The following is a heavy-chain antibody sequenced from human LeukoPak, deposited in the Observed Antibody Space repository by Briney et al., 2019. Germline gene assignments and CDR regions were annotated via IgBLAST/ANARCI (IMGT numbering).Heavy chain of an antibody. V-gene: IGHV3-23*01. CDR1: GFTFSIYA. J-gene: IGHJ4*02. Sequence: GGSLRLSCAASGFTFSIYAMNWVRQAPGKGLEWVSAISGSGGSTYYADSVKGRFTISRDNSKNTLYLQMNSLRAEDTAVYYCAKGTTYGDYVDYWGQGTLVTVSS. D-gene: IGHD4-17*01. CDR2: ISGSGGST. CDR3: AKGTTYGDYVDY.